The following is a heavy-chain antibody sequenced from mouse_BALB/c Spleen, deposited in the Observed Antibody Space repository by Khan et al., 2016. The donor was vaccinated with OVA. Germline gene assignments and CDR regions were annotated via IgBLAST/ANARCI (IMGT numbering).Heavy chain of an antibody. J-gene: IGHJ3*01. V-gene: IGHV1S56*01. Sequence: QVRLQQSGPELVKPGTSVRISCKASGYTFTSYYLYWVNQRPGQGLEWIGWIYPGNINTEYNEKFKGKATLTADKSSSTSYMHLTSLTSEDSAVYFCAREGYYGNNRAWFAYWGQGTLVTVSA. D-gene: IGHD2-1*01. CDR2: IYPGNINT. CDR1: GYTFTSYY. CDR3: AREGYYGNNRAWFAY.